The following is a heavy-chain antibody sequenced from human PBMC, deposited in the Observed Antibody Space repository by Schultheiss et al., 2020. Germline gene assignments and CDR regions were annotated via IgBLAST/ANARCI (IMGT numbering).Heavy chain of an antibody. CDR2: IYSGGST. V-gene: IGHV3-NL1*01. J-gene: IGHJ5*02. Sequence: GESLKISCAASGFTFSADDKHWVRQAPGKGLEWVSVIYSGGSTYYADSVKGRFTISRDNSKNTLYLQMNSLRAEDTAVYYCAKVGGGGRFDPWGQGTLVT. CDR1: GFTFSADD. CDR3: AKVGGGGRFDP. D-gene: IGHD2-21*01.